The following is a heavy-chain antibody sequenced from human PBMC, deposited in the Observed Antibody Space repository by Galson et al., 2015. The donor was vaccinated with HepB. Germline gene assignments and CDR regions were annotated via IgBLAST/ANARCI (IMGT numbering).Heavy chain of an antibody. D-gene: IGHD3-10*01. CDR3: AKDIKYYGSGSPHFDY. Sequence: PGKGLEWVSGISWNSGSIGYADSVKGRFTISRDNAKNSLYLQMNSLRAEDTALYYCAKDIKYYGSGSPHFDYWGQGTLVTVSS. V-gene: IGHV3-9*01. CDR2: ISWNSGSI. J-gene: IGHJ4*02.